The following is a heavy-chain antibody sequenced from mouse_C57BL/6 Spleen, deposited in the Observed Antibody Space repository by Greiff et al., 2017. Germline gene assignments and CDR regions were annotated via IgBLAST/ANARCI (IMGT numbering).Heavy chain of an antibody. J-gene: IGHJ2*01. V-gene: IGHV1-52*01. CDR2: IDSSDSET. Sequence: QVQLQQPGAELVRPGSSVKLSCKASGYTFTSYWMHWVKPRPIQGLEWIGNIDSSDSETHYNQKFKDKATLTVDKSSSTAYMQLISLTSEDSAVYYCAAYSYYFDYWGQGTTLTVSS. CDR3: AAYSYYFDY. CDR1: GYTFTSYW. D-gene: IGHD2-10*01.